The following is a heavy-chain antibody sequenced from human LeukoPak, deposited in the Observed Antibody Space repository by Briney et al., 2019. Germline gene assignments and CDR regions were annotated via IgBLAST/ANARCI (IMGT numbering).Heavy chain of an antibody. J-gene: IGHJ3*02. D-gene: IGHD6-13*01. V-gene: IGHV1-46*01. CDR1: GYTFTSYY. Sequence: ASVTVSCKASGYTFTSYYMHWVRQAPGQGLEWMGIINPSGGSTNYAQKLQGRVTMTTDTSTSTAHMELRSLRSDDTAVYYCARVGSSTQRGAFDIWGQGTMVTVSS. CDR2: INPSGGST. CDR3: ARVGSSTQRGAFDI.